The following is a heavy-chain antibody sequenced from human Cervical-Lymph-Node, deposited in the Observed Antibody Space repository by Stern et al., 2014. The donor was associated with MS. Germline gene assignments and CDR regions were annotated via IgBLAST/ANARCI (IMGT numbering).Heavy chain of an antibody. CDR3: VRGTDMDV. J-gene: IGHJ6*02. V-gene: IGHV3-66*01. Sequence: VQLLESGGNLVQPGGSRRLSCAVSGFTVTNNYMSWVRQAPGKGLEWVSVIYSGGDTYYADSVKGRFTISRDKSKNTLYLQMNSLTEEDTAVYYCVRGTDMDVWGQGTTVTVYS. CDR1: GFTVTNNY. CDR2: IYSGGDT.